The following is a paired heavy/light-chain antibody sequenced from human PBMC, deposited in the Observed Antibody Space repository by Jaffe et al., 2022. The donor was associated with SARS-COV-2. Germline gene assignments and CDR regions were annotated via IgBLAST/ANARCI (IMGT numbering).Heavy chain of an antibody. Sequence: EVQLLESGGGLVQPGGSLRLSCAASGFTFSSYGMNWVRQAPGKGLEWVSGISGSGGSTYYGDSVKGRFTISRDNSENTLYLQMNRLRVEDTAIYYCAKAGLYGSGSYFYYYGMDVWGQGTTVTVSS. CDR1: GFTFSSYG. D-gene: IGHD3-10*01. CDR3: AKAGLYGSGSYFYYYGMDV. J-gene: IGHJ6*02. V-gene: IGHV3-23*01. CDR2: ISGSGGST.
Light chain of an antibody. CDR3: GTWDSSLSGAWV. Sequence: QSVLTQPPSVSAAPGQKVTISCSGSSSNIGNNYVSWYQQFPGAAPKLLIYENKNRPSGIPDRFSGSTSGTSATLGITGLQTGDEADYYCGTWDSSLSGAWVFGGGTKLTVL. J-gene: IGLJ3*02. V-gene: IGLV1-51*02. CDR2: ENK. CDR1: SSNIGNNY.